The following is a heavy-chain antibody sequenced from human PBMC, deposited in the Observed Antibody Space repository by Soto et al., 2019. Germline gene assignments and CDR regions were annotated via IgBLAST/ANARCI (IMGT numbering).Heavy chain of an antibody. CDR1: GFTFSSYA. Sequence: GGSLRLSCAASGFTFSSYAMSWVRQAPGKGLEWVSAISGSGGSTYYADSVKGRFTISRDNSKNTLYLQMNSLRAEDTAVYYCAKDGRRGATILEYFDYWGQGTLVTVSS. V-gene: IGHV3-23*01. CDR3: AKDGRRGATILEYFDY. CDR2: ISGSGGST. D-gene: IGHD1-26*01. J-gene: IGHJ4*02.